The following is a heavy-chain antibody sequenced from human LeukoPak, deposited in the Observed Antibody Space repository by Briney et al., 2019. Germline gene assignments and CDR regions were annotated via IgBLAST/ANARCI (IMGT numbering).Heavy chain of an antibody. Sequence: GGSLRLSCAASGFTFSTFDMNWVRQAPGKGLEWVSYISSGSSTIYYADSVKGRFTISRDNAKNSLYLQMNSLRAEDTAVYYCAREGITIFGVVSETIDYWGQGTLVTVSS. J-gene: IGHJ4*02. CDR2: ISSGSSTI. V-gene: IGHV3-48*01. CDR3: AREGITIFGVVSETIDY. CDR1: GFTFSTFD. D-gene: IGHD3-3*01.